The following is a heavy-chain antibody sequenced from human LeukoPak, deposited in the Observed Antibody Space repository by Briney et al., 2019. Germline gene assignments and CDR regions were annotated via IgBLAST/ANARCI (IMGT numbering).Heavy chain of an antibody. J-gene: IGHJ5*02. CDR2: IYYSGST. CDR1: GGSISSYY. CDR3: ARLPPYGSGITWFDP. D-gene: IGHD3-10*01. Sequence: SETLSLTCTVSGGSISSYYWSWIRQPPGKGLEWIGYIYYSGSTNYNPSLKSRVTISVDTSKNQFSLKLSSVTAADTAVYYYARLPPYGSGITWFDPWGQGTLVTVSS. V-gene: IGHV4-59*08.